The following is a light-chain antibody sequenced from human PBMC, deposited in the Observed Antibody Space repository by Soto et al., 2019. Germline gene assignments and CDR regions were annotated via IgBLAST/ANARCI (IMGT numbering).Light chain of an antibody. V-gene: IGKV3-15*01. CDR1: QSISAN. J-gene: IGKJ1*01. CDR2: GAS. CDR3: QRYSNWPRT. Sequence: EIVMTQSPATLSVSPGESATLSCRASQSISANLAWYQQKPGQAPRLLIYGASTRATSFPPRFSGSGSGTEFTLTISSLQSEDFAVYYCQRYSNWPRTFGQGTKVEIK.